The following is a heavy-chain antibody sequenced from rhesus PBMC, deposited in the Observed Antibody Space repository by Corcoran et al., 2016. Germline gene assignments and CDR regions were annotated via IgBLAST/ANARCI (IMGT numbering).Heavy chain of an antibody. J-gene: IGHJ4*01. Sequence: QVQLQESGPGLVKPSETLSLTCAVSGGSISSGYGWSWIRQPPGKGLEWIGHIYGSMGSTYHHPSLKSRVTISKDTAKNQFSLKLSSVTAADTAVYYCAGPPGSGSYYLDYWGQGVLVTVSS. CDR3: AGPPGSGSYYLDY. CDR2: IYGSMGST. V-gene: IGHV4S7*01. CDR1: GGSISSGYG. D-gene: IGHD3-16*01.